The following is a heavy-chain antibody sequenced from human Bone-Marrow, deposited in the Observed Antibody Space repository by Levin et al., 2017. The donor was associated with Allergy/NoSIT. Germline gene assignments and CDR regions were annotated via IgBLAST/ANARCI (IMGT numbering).Heavy chain of an antibody. CDR2: VTAYHDT. CDR1: GYAFSVYT. Sequence: ASVKVSCKASGYAFSVYTIQWMRQAPGQGLEWMGWVTAYHDTRYSEKFQGRVTMTRDTSATTAYMELSSLTSEDTAVYYCARDLPETGYVDYWGQGSLVSVSS. J-gene: IGHJ4*02. V-gene: IGHV1-3*01. D-gene: IGHD3-9*01. CDR3: ARDLPETGYVDY.